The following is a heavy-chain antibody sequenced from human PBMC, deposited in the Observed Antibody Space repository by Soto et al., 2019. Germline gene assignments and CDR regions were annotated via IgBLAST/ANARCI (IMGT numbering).Heavy chain of an antibody. J-gene: IGHJ6*02. CDR3: ARLNRDYYYSGMDV. CDR2: IDQNGIT. CDR1: GDPISSSKW. V-gene: IGHV4-4*02. Sequence: SETLSLTCAVSGDPISSSKWWTWVRQTPGKGLEWIGKIDQNGITNYNPSLESRVTILKDNSKNQLSLKLTSVTAVDSAVYYCARLNRDYYYSGMDVWGQGATVTVS.